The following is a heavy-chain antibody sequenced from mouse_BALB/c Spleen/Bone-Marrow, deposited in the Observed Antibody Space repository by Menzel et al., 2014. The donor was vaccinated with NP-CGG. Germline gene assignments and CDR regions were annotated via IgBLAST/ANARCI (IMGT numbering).Heavy chain of an antibody. CDR3: ARQLAYAMDY. V-gene: IGHV5-12*02. D-gene: IGHD4-1*01. CDR2: ITKGGGST. J-gene: IGHJ4*01. Sequence: EVKLMESGGGLVQPGGSLKLSCATSGFTFSDYYMYCVRQTPEKRLEWVAYITKGGGSTYYPDIVKGRFTISRDNAKNTLYLQMSRLKSEDTAMYYCARQLAYAMDYWGQGTSVTVSS. CDR1: GFTFSDYY.